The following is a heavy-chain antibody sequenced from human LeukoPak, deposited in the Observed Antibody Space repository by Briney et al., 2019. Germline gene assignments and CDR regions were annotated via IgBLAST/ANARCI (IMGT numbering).Heavy chain of an antibody. V-gene: IGHV3-7*01. D-gene: IGHD1-26*01. CDR2: MKQDGSEK. J-gene: IGHJ4*02. CDR1: GFTFSSYW. CDR3: ARDIGVGANDY. Sequence: GGSLRLSCAASGFTFSSYWMTWVRQAPGKGLEWVANMKQDGSEKYYVDSVKGRFTISRDNAKNLMYLQMTSLRAEDTTIYYCARDIGVGANDYWGQGTLVTVSS.